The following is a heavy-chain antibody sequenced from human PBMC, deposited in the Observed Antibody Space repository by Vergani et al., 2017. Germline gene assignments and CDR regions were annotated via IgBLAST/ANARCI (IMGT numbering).Heavy chain of an antibody. D-gene: IGHD3-22*01. V-gene: IGHV1-69*04. CDR2: IIPILGIA. J-gene: IGHJ4*02. Sequence: QVQLVQSGAEVKKPGSSVKVSCKASGGTFSSYAISWVRQAPGQGLEWMGRIIPILGIANYAQKFQGRVTITAEKSTSTAYMELSSLRSEDTAVYYCARDPRQGGGTMIVPYWGQGTLVTVSS. CDR3: ARDPRQGGGTMIVPY. CDR1: GGTFSSYA.